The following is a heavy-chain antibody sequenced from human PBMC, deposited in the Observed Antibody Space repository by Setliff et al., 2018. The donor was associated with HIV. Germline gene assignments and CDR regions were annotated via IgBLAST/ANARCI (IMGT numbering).Heavy chain of an antibody. Sequence: PSETLSLTCTVSGGSISSSSYYWGWIRQPPGKGLEWIGTIYYSGSTYYNPSLKSRVTISVDTSKNQFSLKLSSVTAADTAVYSCARDIGTVTDSDYWGQGTLVTVSS. V-gene: IGHV4-39*07. CDR3: ARDIGTVTDSDY. J-gene: IGHJ4*02. D-gene: IGHD4-4*01. CDR2: IYYSGST. CDR1: GGSISSSSYY.